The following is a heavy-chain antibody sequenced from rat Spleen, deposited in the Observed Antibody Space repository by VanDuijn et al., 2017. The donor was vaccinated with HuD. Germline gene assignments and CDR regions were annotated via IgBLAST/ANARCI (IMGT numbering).Heavy chain of an antibody. CDR1: GFSLTNYG. Sequence: QVQLKESGPGLVQPSQTLSLTCTVSGFSLTNYGVTWVRQPPGKGLEWMEGIWGDGSTNYKSALKSRLSISRDTSKTQVFLKMNSLQTEDTAIYFCTRAGYGGYTAWGQGVMVTVSS. CDR3: TRAGYGGYTA. D-gene: IGHD1-11*01. J-gene: IGHJ2*01. V-gene: IGHV2-13*01. CDR2: IWGDGST.